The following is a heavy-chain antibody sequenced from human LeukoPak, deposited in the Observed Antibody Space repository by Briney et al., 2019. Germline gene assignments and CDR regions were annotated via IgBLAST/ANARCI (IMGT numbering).Heavy chain of an antibody. CDR2: INPYNGNT. CDR3: VRLFCGSTRCHNFWFDA. Sequence: ASVKVSCKASGYTFINYGITWVRQAPGQGPEWMGWINPYNGNTKSAPKVQGRVTMTTDTSTSTAYLELRSLRSDDTAVYYCVRLFCGSTRCHNFWFDAWGQGSLVTVSS. V-gene: IGHV1-18*01. J-gene: IGHJ5*02. D-gene: IGHD2-2*02. CDR1: GYTFINYG.